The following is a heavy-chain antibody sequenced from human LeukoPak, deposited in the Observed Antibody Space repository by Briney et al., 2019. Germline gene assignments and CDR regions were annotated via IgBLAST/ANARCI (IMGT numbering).Heavy chain of an antibody. D-gene: IGHD6-19*01. J-gene: IGHJ3*02. CDR3: AREGIGWYDPDAFDI. CDR1: GFTFSSYS. Sequence: GGSLRLSCAASGFTFSSYSMNWVRQAPGKGLEWVSYISSSSSTIYYADSVKGRFTISRDNAKNSLYLQMNSLRAEDTAVYYCAREGIGWYDPDAFDIWGQGTMVTVSS. CDR2: ISSSSSTI. V-gene: IGHV3-48*01.